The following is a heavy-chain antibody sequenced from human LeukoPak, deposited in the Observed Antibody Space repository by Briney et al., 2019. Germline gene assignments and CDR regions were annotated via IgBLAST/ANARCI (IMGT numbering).Heavy chain of an antibody. V-gene: IGHV3-23*01. CDR2: ISGSGGST. J-gene: IGHJ4*02. Sequence: PGGSLRLSCAASGFTFSSYAMSWVRQAPGKGLEWVSAISGSGGSTYYADSVKGRFTISRDNSKNTLYLQMNSLRAEDTAVYYCAKDRYYYDSSGYYSSPFDYWGQGTLVTVSS. CDR3: AKDRYYYDSSGYYSSPFDY. D-gene: IGHD3-22*01. CDR1: GFTFSSYA.